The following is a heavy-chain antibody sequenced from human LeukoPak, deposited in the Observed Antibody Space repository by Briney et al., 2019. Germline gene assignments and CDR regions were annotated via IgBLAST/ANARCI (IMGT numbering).Heavy chain of an antibody. CDR2: IYTSGNI. CDR3: ARPYSSGWSGAFDI. D-gene: IGHD6-19*01. CDR1: GGSISSYY. J-gene: IGHJ3*02. Sequence: PSETLSLTCTVSGGSISSYYWSWIRQPPGKGLEWIGNIYTSGNINYNPSLKSRVAISVDTSKNQFSLKLNSVTAADTAVYYCARPYSSGWSGAFDIWGQGTMVTVSS. V-gene: IGHV4-4*09.